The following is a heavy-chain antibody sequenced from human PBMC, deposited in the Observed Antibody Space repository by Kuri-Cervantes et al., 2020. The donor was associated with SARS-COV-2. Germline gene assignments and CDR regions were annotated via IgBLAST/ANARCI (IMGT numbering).Heavy chain of an antibody. V-gene: IGHV4-34*01. CDR2: INHSGST. CDR3: ARLLIVVVPAAINWGQYYFDY. Sequence: GSLRLSCAVYGGSFSGYYWSWIRQPPGKGLEWIGEINHSGSTNYNPSLKSRVTISVDTSKNQFPLKLSSVTAADTAVYYCARLLIVVVPAAINWGQYYFDYWGQGTLVTVSS. D-gene: IGHD2-2*01. CDR1: GGSFSGYY. J-gene: IGHJ4*02.